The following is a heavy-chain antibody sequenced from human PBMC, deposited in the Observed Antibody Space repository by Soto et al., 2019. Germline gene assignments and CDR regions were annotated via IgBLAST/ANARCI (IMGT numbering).Heavy chain of an antibody. CDR3: ARLSDY. Sequence: GESLKISCRASGYSFPTYWISWVRQMPGKGLEWMGRIDPSDCKTYYSPSFQGHVTISADKSTSTAYLQLNNLKASDTAMYYCARLSDYWGQGTQVTVSS. CDR2: IDPSDCKT. V-gene: IGHV5-10-1*01. J-gene: IGHJ4*02. CDR1: GYSFPTYW.